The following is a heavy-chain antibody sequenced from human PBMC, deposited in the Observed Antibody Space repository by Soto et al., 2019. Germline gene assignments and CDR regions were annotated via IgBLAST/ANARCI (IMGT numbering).Heavy chain of an antibody. CDR2: INHSGST. V-gene: IGHV4-34*01. D-gene: IGHD3-10*01. CDR3: ARGMVRGVRTFDY. Sequence: QVQLQQWGAGLLKPSETLSLTCAVYGGSFSGYYWSWIRQPPGKGLEWSGEINHSGSTNYNPSLKSRVTISVDTSKNQFSLKLISVTAADTAVYYCARGMVRGVRTFDYWGQGTLVTVSS. J-gene: IGHJ4*02. CDR1: GGSFSGYY.